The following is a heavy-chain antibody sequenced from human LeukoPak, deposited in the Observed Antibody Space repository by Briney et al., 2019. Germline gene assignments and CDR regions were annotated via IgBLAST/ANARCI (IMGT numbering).Heavy chain of an antibody. CDR1: GGSFSGYY. J-gene: IGHJ4*02. Sequence: SETLSLTCAVYGGSFSGYYWSWIRQPPGKGLEWIGYVYYTGSTNYNPSLKSRVTISVDTSKNQFSLKPSSVTAADTAMYYCARYVVVTAYFDYWGQGTLVTVSS. CDR3: ARYVVVTAYFDY. V-gene: IGHV4-59*01. D-gene: IGHD2-21*02. CDR2: VYYTGST.